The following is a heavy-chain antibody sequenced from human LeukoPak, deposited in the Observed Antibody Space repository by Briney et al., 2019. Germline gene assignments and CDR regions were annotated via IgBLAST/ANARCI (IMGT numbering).Heavy chain of an antibody. Sequence: VSVKVSCKASGYTFTSYGISWVRQAPGQGLEWMGWISAYNGNTNYAQKLQGRVTMTTDTSTSTAYMELRSLRSDDTAVYHCARDQYTVWSGSGFDAFDIWGQGTMVTVSS. V-gene: IGHV1-18*01. CDR3: ARDQYTVWSGSGFDAFDI. J-gene: IGHJ3*02. CDR2: ISAYNGNT. CDR1: GYTFTSYG. D-gene: IGHD3-3*01.